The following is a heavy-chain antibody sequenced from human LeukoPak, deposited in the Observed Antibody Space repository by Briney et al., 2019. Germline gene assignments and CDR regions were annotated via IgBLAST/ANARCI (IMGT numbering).Heavy chain of an antibody. CDR2: IQQDGNEK. Sequence: GGSLRLSCAASGFTFRNYWLSWVRQAPGKGLEWVANIQQDGNEKYYVDSVKGRFTISRDNAKNSLYLQMNSLRAEDTAVYYCARGMIVVVQDYWGQGTLVTVSS. D-gene: IGHD3-22*01. V-gene: IGHV3-7*03. CDR3: ARGMIVVVQDY. CDR1: GFTFRNYW. J-gene: IGHJ4*02.